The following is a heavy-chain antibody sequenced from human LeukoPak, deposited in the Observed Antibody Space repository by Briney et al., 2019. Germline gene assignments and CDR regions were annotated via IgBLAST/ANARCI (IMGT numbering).Heavy chain of an antibody. V-gene: IGHV3-48*01. Sequence: GGSLRLSCAASGFTFNRNNMNWVRQAPGKGLEWVSYISSTSITMYYADSVKGRFTTSRDNAKNSLYLQMNSLRADDTAVYYCARETILAVAGDFWGQGTLVTVSS. CDR1: GFTFNRNN. J-gene: IGHJ4*02. CDR3: ARETILAVAGDF. D-gene: IGHD6-19*01. CDR2: ISSTSITM.